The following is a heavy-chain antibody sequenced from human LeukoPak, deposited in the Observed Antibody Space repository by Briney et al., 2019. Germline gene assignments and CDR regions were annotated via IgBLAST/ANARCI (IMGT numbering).Heavy chain of an antibody. V-gene: IGHV3-23*01. CDR2: ISGSGDST. J-gene: IGHJ4*02. CDR1: GFTFSSYA. CDR3: AKDPRVAPENYFDY. Sequence: PGGSLRLSCAASGFTFSSYAMSWVRQAPRKGLEWVSTISGSGDSTYYADSVKGRFTISRDNSKNTLYLQMNSLRAEDTAVYYCAKDPRVAPENYFDYWGQGTLVTVSS. D-gene: IGHD5-12*01.